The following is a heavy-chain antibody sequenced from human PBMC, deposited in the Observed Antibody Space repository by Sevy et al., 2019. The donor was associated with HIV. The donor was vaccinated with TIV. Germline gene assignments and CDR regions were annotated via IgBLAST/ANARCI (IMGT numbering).Heavy chain of an antibody. J-gene: IGHJ4*02. CDR2: ISGSGGST. CDR1: GFTFSSYA. D-gene: IGHD6-6*01. V-gene: IGHV3-23*01. CDR3: AKFAGDRNIPPSIAAPPALVPLDY. Sequence: GGSLRLSCAASGFTFSSYAMSWVRQAPGKGLEWVSAISGSGGSTYYADSVKGRFTISRDNSKNTLYLQMNSLRAEDTAVYYCAKFAGDRNIPPSIAAPPALVPLDYWGQGTLVTVSS.